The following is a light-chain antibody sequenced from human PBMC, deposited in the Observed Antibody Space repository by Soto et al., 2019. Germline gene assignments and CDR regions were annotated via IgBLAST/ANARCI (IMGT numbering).Light chain of an antibody. CDR2: GTS. CDR3: QQYGGSIT. Sequence: IVLTQSPGTLSLSPGERATLSCRASQSVTNNHLAWYRQKPGQPPRLLMYGTSNRATGIPDRFSGSGSGTDFTLTISRLEPEDFAVYYCQQYGGSITFGGGTKVEIK. V-gene: IGKV3-20*01. CDR1: QSVTNNH. J-gene: IGKJ4*01.